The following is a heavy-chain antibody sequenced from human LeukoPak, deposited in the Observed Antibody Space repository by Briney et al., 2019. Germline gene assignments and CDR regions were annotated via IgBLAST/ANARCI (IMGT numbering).Heavy chain of an antibody. Sequence: GGSLRLSCAASGFTFSSYAMSWVRQAPGKGLEWVSAISGSGVTTYYADSVKGRFTISRDSSNNTLYLQMSSLRAEDTAVYHCAKGSGSYDYWGQGTLVTVSS. J-gene: IGHJ4*02. CDR1: GFTFSSYA. CDR3: AKGSGSYDY. CDR2: ISGSGVTT. D-gene: IGHD1-26*01. V-gene: IGHV3-23*01.